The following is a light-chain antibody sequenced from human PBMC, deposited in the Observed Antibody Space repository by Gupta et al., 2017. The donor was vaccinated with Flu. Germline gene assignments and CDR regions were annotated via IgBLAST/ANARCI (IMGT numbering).Light chain of an antibody. CDR3: QQCNSFPST. Sequence: DIQMTQSPSYVSASVGDRVTITCRASQDISRWLAWYQQKPGKAPKLLMHGAVNLQSGVPSRFSGSGSGTDFTLTISSLQAEDFATYYCQQCNSFPSTFGQGTKVEI. V-gene: IGKV1-12*02. CDR1: QDISRW. CDR2: GAV. J-gene: IGKJ1*01.